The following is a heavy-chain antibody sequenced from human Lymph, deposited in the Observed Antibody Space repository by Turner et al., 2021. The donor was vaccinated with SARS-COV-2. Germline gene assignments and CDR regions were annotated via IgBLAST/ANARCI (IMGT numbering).Heavy chain of an antibody. J-gene: IGHJ6*02. V-gene: IGHV3-53*02. CDR1: GIIVSRNY. D-gene: IGHD6-13*01. CDR2: IYSGGTT. CDR3: ARDLGTYGMDV. Sequence: EVQLVETGGGLIQPGGSLRLSCAASGIIVSRNYMNWVRQAPGKVLEWVSVIYSGGTTYYADSVKGRFTISRDNSKNTLYLQMNSLRVEDTAVYYCARDLGTYGMDVWGQGTTVPVSS.